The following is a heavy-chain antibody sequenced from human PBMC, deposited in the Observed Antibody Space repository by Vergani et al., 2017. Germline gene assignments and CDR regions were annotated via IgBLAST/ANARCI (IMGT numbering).Heavy chain of an antibody. CDR3: ASVNTETNGHLYYYYYMDV. J-gene: IGHJ6*03. D-gene: IGHD4-11*01. CDR1: GGSFTSYH. Sequence: QVQLQQWGGGLLKPSETLSLTCVVNGGSFTSYHWTWIRQSPGEGLEWVGDIDHTGQPAYNRALQSRLTMSVDKSRNQFSLTLNSVTDTDTAVYFCASVNTETNGHLYYYYYMDVWGQGTAVTVS. V-gene: IGHV4-34*01. CDR2: IDHTGQP.